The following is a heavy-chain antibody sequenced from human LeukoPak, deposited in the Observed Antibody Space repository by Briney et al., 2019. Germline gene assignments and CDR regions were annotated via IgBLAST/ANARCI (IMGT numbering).Heavy chain of an antibody. D-gene: IGHD6-13*01. CDR3: ARVVGGSSSSPYGY. J-gene: IGHJ4*02. Sequence: ASVKVSCKASGYTFTGYFIHWIRQAPGQGLEWLGWLNPKSGGTRYAQKFQGWLTMTRDTSINTAYMELSSLRSEDTAVYYCARVVGGSSSSPYGYWGQGPLVTVSS. CDR2: LNPKSGGT. CDR1: GYTFTGYF. V-gene: IGHV1-2*04.